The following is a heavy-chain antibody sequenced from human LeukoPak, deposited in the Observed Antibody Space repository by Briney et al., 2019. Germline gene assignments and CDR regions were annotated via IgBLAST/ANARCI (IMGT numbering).Heavy chain of an antibody. V-gene: IGHV1-69*05. CDR1: GGTFSSYA. CDR3: ARDYYYDSSGYYYFDN. CDR2: IIPIFGTA. Sequence: SVKVSCKASGGTFSSYAISWVRKAPGQGLEWMGGIIPIFGTANYAQKFQGRVTITTDESTSTAYMELSSLRSEDTAVYYCARDYYYDSSGYYYFDNWGQGTLVTVSS. J-gene: IGHJ4*02. D-gene: IGHD3-22*01.